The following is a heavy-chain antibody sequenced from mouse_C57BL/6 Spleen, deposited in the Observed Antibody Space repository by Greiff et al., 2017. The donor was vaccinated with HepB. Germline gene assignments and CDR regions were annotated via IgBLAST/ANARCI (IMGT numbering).Heavy chain of an antibody. V-gene: IGHV5-16*01. CDR3: ARSNWDRYFDV. D-gene: IGHD4-1*01. CDR1: GFTFSDYY. J-gene: IGHJ1*03. CDR2: INYDGSST. Sequence: EVKLVESEGGLVQPGRSMKLSCTASGFTFSDYYMAWVRQVPEKGLEWVANINYDGSSTYYLDSLKSRFIISRDNAKNILYLQMSSLKSEDTATYYCARSNWDRYFDVWGTGTTVTVSS.